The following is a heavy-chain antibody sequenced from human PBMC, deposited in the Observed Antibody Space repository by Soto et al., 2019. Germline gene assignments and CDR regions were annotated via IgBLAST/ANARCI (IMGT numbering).Heavy chain of an antibody. CDR2: IRSKAYGGAT. CDR3: TRDHLEWLGGSDYHYGMDV. J-gene: IGHJ6*02. D-gene: IGHD3-3*01. V-gene: IGHV3-49*04. Sequence: PGGSLRLYWAASGFTFGDYAMRWARQAPGKGMEGVGFIRSKAYGGATEYAESVKGRFTIPRDDSKSIAYMQLNSLQTEDTAGYYCTRDHLEWLGGSDYHYGMDVWGQGTAVTVSS. CDR1: GFTFGDYA.